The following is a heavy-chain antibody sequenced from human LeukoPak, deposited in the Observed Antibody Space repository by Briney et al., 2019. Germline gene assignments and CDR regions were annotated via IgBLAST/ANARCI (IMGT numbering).Heavy chain of an antibody. V-gene: IGHV1-18*01. CDR2: IRPYNGKT. CDR3: TRTVLDCKNDVRYDY. CDR1: VPTFTNYG. J-gene: IGHJ4*02. D-gene: IGHD2-8*01. Sequence: ASVKLSCQFAVPTFTNYGISWVRQAPGQGLEWMGWIRPYNGKTIYAQKLQGRVTVTTDTSTNTPYMELRSLRTDDTAVYYCTRTVLDCKNDVRYDYWGQGTVITVS.